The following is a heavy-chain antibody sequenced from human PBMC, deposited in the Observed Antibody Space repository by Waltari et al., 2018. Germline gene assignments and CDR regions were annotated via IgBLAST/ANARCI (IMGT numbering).Heavy chain of an antibody. CDR2: IYYSGST. V-gene: IGHV4-59*01. J-gene: IGHJ4*02. CDR1: GGSISSYY. Sequence: QVQLQESGPGLVKPSETLSLTCTVSGGSISSYYWSWIRQPPGKGLEWIGYIYYSGSTNYNPSLKSRVTISVDTSKNQFSLKLSSVTAADTAVYYCAQGYIGDFWSGYPPDYWGQGTLVTVSS. D-gene: IGHD3-3*01. CDR3: AQGYIGDFWSGYPPDY.